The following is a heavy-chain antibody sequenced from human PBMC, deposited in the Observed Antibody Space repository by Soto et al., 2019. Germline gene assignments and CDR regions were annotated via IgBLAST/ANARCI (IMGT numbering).Heavy chain of an antibody. V-gene: IGHV1-69*04. D-gene: IGHD2-2*01. CDR3: ARDKGYCSDTSCPHFEH. CDR1: GGTLSRYT. Sequence: VASVKVSCKASGGTLSRYTFSWVRQAPGQGLEWMGRVIPNLGVTNYAKKFQGRFTIVVDTSTSTAYMELNSLRYEDTAVYYCARDKGYCSDTSCPHFEHWGQGPLVTVPS. CDR2: VIPNLGVT. J-gene: IGHJ4*02.